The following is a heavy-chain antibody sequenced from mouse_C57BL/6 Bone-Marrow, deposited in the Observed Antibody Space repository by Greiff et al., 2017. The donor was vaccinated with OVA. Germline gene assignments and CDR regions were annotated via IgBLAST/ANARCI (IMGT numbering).Heavy chain of an antibody. V-gene: IGHV6-3*01. CDR3: TVYYDYCYYAMDY. D-gene: IGHD2-4*01. J-gene: IGHJ4*01. Sequence: EVKLEESGGGLVQPGGSMKLSCVASGFTFSNYWMNWVRQSPEKGLEWVAQIRLKSDNYATHYAESVKGRFTISRDDSKSSVYLQMNNLRSEDTGIYYCTVYYDYCYYAMDYWGQGTSVTVSS. CDR1: GFTFSNYW. CDR2: IRLKSDNYAT.